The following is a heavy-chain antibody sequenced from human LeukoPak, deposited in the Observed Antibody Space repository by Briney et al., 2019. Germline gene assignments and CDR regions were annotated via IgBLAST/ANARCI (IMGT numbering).Heavy chain of an antibody. CDR2: ISSNSSYI. Sequence: GGSLRLACAASGFTFSSYSMNWVRQAPGKGLEWVSSISSNSSYIYCADSVKGRFTISRENAKNSLYLQMNSLRAEDTAVYYCGRQIDYYGSGSLPDYWGQGTLVTVSS. V-gene: IGHV3-21*01. CDR1: GFTFSSYS. J-gene: IGHJ4*02. CDR3: GRQIDYYGSGSLPDY. D-gene: IGHD3-10*01.